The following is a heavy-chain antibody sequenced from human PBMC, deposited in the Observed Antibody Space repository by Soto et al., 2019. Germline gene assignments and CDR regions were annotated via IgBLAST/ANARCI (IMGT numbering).Heavy chain of an antibody. V-gene: IGHV3-72*01. J-gene: IGHJ4*01. CDR2: TRDKANSYTT. D-gene: IGHD4-4*01. Sequence: SLRLSCATSGFTFTDHYMDWVRQAPGKGLEWVGRTRDKANSYTTTYAASVKGRFTISRDNSKNSLYLQMNSLKTEVTAVYYCSRAGILTTPYYFDYWGQGALVTVSS. CDR3: SRAGILTTPYYFDY. CDR1: GFTFTDHY.